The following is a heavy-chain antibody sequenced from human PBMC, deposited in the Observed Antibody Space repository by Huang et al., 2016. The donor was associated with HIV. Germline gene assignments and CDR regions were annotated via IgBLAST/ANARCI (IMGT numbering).Heavy chain of an antibody. J-gene: IGHJ4*02. V-gene: IGHV3-30*18. Sequence: QVQLVESGGGVVQPGRSLRISCAAFGFTFNKFDMHWVRQAPGKGLEWVAIISYDGSSKYHADSVKGRCTISRENSKNTVYLQMNSLRVEDTAVYYCAKDGRGSGTYYDYFEYWGQGTLVTVSS. CDR3: AKDGRGSGTYYDYFEY. CDR1: GFTFNKFD. CDR2: ISYDGSSK. D-gene: IGHD1-26*01.